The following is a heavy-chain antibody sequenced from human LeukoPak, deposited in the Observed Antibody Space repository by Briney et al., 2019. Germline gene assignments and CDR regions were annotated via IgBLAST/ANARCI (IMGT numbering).Heavy chain of an antibody. CDR3: AKDGPGNFWSGYSTSNAFDI. D-gene: IGHD3-3*01. J-gene: IGHJ3*02. V-gene: IGHV3-48*01. CDR1: AFTFSDYS. Sequence: GGSLRLSCAASAFTFSDYSMNWVRQAPGKGLEWASYISGRSSTIYYADSVKGRFTISRDNAKNSMYLQMYSLRAEDTAVYYCAKDGPGNFWSGYSTSNAFDIWGQGTMVTVSS. CDR2: ISGRSSTI.